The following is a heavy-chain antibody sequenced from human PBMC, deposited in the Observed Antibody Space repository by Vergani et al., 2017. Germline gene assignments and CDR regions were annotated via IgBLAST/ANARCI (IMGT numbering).Heavy chain of an antibody. V-gene: IGHV3-7*01. D-gene: IGHD5-12*01. CDR2: IKQDGSEK. CDR3: ARDPGGSGYDRGDYFDY. CDR1: GFTFSSYW. Sequence: VQLVESGGGVVQPGTSLRLSCAASGFTFSSYWMSWVRQAPGKGLEWVANIKQDGSEKYYVDSVKGRFTISRDNAKNSLYLQMNSLRAEDTAVYYCARDPGGSGYDRGDYFDYWGQGTLVTVSS. J-gene: IGHJ4*02.